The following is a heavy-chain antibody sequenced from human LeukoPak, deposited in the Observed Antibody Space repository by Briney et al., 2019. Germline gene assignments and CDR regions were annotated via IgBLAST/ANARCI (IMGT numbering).Heavy chain of an antibody. Sequence: PGGSLRLSCAASGFIFDVYAMNWVRQAPGKGLEWVSGISGSGGNTYYVDSVKGRFTISRDNSKNTLYPQMNSLRVEDTAVYYCAGDTPYDSSGYPFEYWGQGTLVTVSS. J-gene: IGHJ4*02. CDR2: ISGSGGNT. CDR3: AGDTPYDSSGYPFEY. CDR1: GFIFDVYA. V-gene: IGHV3-23*01. D-gene: IGHD3-22*01.